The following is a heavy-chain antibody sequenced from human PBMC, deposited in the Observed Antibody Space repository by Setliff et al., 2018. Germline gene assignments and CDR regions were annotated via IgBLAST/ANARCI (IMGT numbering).Heavy chain of an antibody. CDR1: GGSISSSSYY. D-gene: IGHD6-19*01. CDR3: ARERAVAGEIDY. J-gene: IGHJ4*02. CDR2: IYYSGST. V-gene: IGHV4-39*07. Sequence: KPSETLSLTCTVSGGSISSSSYYWGWIRQPPGKGLEWIGSIYYSGSTYYNPSLKSRVTISVDTSKNQFSLKLSSVTAADTAVYYCARERAVAGEIDYWGQGTLVTVSS.